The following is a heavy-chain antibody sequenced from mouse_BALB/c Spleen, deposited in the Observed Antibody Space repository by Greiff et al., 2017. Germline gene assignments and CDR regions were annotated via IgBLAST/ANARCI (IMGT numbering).Heavy chain of an antibody. Sequence: VQLMESGGGLVAPAECLSISCTASGFSLSGYGVNWVRQSPGKGLEWVGMIRGDGSTDYNSALIARLSISNDNTKNNVFLKMNSLQTDDTARYYCSRGNDDYYYAMDYWGQGTSVTVSS. J-gene: IGHJ4*01. V-gene: IGHV2-6-7*01. CDR1: GFSLSGYG. CDR2: IRGDGST. D-gene: IGHD2-4*01. CDR3: SRGNDDYYYAMDY.